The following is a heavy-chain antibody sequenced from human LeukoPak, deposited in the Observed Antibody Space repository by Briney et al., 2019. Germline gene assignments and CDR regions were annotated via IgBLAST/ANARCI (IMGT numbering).Heavy chain of an antibody. CDR1: GGSFSGNY. D-gene: IGHD2-21*02. CDR3: ARAVHVTPNWFDP. V-gene: IGHV4-34*01. CDR2: INHSGNT. Sequence: PSETLSLTCAVYGGSFSGNYWSWIRQPPGKGLEWIGEINHSGNTNFNSSLKSRVTISVDTSKNQFSLNLTSVTAADTAAYYCARAVHVTPNWFDPWGQGTLVIVST. J-gene: IGHJ5*02.